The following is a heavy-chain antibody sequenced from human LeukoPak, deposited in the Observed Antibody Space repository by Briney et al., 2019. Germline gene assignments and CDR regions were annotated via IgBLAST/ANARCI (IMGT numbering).Heavy chain of an antibody. CDR1: GFTFSSYW. V-gene: IGHV3-7*01. CDR3: ARGVSSSWYSAFDI. J-gene: IGHJ3*02. D-gene: IGHD6-13*01. CDR2: IKQDGSEK. Sequence: GGSLRLSCAASGFTFSSYWMSWVRQAPGKGLEWVANIKQDGSEKYYVDSVKGRFTISRDNAKNSLYLQMNSPRAEDTAVYYCARGVSSSWYSAFDIWGQGTMVTVSS.